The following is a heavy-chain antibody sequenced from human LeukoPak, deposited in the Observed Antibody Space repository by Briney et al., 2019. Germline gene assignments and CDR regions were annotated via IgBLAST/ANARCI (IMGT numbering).Heavy chain of an antibody. CDR2: INHSGST. Sequence: SETLSLTCAVYGGSFSDYYWSWIRQPPGKGLEWIGEINHSGSTNYNPSLKSRVIISADTSKNQFSLKLSSVTAADTAVFYCARRATTSRFTLVRNNPVRFYYYYMDVWGKGTTVTISS. V-gene: IGHV4-34*01. D-gene: IGHD3-10*01. CDR3: ARRATTSRFTLVRNNPVRFYYYYMDV. CDR1: GGSFSDYY. J-gene: IGHJ6*03.